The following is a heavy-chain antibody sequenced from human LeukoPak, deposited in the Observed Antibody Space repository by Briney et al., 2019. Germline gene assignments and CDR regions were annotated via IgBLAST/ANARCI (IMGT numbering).Heavy chain of an antibody. CDR1: GASVSSSTYY. V-gene: IGHV4-39*01. Sequence: SETLSLTCFVSGASVSSSTYYWGWIRQPPGKGLEWIGSIFYSGTTYYNPSLKSRVTISVDTSKNQFSLKLSSVTAADTAVYYCARQAVAGTNWFDPWGQGTLVTVSS. CDR2: IFYSGTT. J-gene: IGHJ5*02. D-gene: IGHD6-19*01. CDR3: ARQAVAGTNWFDP.